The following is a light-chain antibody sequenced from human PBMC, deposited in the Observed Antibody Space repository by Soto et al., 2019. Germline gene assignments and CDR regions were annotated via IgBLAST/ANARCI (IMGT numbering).Light chain of an antibody. J-gene: IGLJ1*01. Sequence: SYELTQPSSVSVSPGQTARITCSGNILAKKFARWFQQKPGQAPVLVIYKESERSSGITERFSGSSSGTTVTLTISWAQVEDEADYYCYSGTHSMYVFGTGTKVTVL. CDR3: YSGTHSMYV. V-gene: IGLV3-27*01. CDR1: ILAKKF. CDR2: KES.